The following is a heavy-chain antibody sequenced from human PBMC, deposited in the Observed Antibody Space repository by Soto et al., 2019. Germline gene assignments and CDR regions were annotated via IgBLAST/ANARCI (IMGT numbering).Heavy chain of an antibody. CDR1: GITVSRNY. CDR3: ARSIDEQTAS. D-gene: IGHD2-21*02. J-gene: IGHJ4*02. V-gene: IGHV3-66*01. Sequence: EVQLVESGGGLVQPGGSLRLSCAASGITVSRNYMRWVRQAPGKGLECVSLIYRDGTTSYTDSVKGRFIISRDSSKNTLYLEMNSLRAEDTAVYYCARSIDEQTASWGQGILVTVAS. CDR2: IYRDGTT.